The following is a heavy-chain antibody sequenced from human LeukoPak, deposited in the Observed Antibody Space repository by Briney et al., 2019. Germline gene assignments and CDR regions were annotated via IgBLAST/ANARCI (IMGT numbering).Heavy chain of an antibody. CDR2: SNAGDGNT. CDR3: ARGDSSGYGMDV. J-gene: IGHJ6*02. Sequence: WASVKVSYKASGYTFTSYAMHWVRQAPGQRLEWMGWSNAGDGNTKYSQEFQGRVTITRDTSASTAYMELSSLRSEDMAVYYCARGDSSGYGMDVWGQGTTVTVSS. D-gene: IGHD3-22*01. V-gene: IGHV1-3*02. CDR1: GYTFTSYA.